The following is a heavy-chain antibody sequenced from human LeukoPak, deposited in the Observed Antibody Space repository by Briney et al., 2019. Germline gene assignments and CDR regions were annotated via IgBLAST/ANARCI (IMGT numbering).Heavy chain of an antibody. Sequence: PGGSLRLSCAASGFTFSSYWMSWVRQAPGKGLEWVANIKQDGSEKYYVDSVKGRFTISRDNAKNSLYLQMNSLRAEDTAVYYCAYGAAPPYYYGMDVWGQGTTVTVSS. D-gene: IGHD3-10*01. CDR2: IKQDGSEK. V-gene: IGHV3-7*01. CDR1: GFTFSSYW. J-gene: IGHJ6*02. CDR3: AYGAAPPYYYGMDV.